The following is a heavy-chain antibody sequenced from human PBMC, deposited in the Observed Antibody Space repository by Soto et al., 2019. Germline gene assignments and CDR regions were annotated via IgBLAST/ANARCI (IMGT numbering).Heavy chain of an antibody. Sequence: PSETLSLTCTVSGGSISNYYWSWIRQPPGKGLEWTGYVFNGGNTNYNPSLKSRVTISVDTSKNQFSLKLSSVTAADTAVYYCARRSTKEDVWGQGTTVTVSS. CDR3: ARRSTKEDV. J-gene: IGHJ6*02. CDR2: VFNGGNT. D-gene: IGHD2-8*01. V-gene: IGHV4-59*01. CDR1: GGSISNYY.